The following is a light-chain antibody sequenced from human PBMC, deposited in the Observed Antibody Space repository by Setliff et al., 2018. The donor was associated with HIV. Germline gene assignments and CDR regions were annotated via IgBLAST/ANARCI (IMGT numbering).Light chain of an antibody. CDR3: SSYAITNTLP. CDR1: SSDVGGYSY. J-gene: IGLJ1*01. V-gene: IGLV2-14*01. Sequence: QSVLTQPASVSGSPGQSITISCTGTSSDVGGYSYVSWYQQHPGKAPKLIIYEVRNRPSGVSNRFSGSKSGNTASLTISGRQAEDEADYYCSSYAITNTLPFGTGTKVTVL. CDR2: EVR.